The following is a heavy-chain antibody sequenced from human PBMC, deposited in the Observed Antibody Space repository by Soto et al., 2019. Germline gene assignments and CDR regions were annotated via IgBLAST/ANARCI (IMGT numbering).Heavy chain of an antibody. V-gene: IGHV1-69*02. D-gene: IGHD3-10*01. CDR3: ATSYGSGSRPFDY. CDR2: IIPMLGMS. Sequence: QVQLVQSGAEVKKPGSSVKVSCKASGDTFNFYTISWVRQAPGQGLEWMGRIIPMLGMSNYAQKFQDRVTIIADKSTSTAYMQWSSLRSEDTALYYCATSYGSGSRPFDYWGQGTLVTVSS. J-gene: IGHJ4*02. CDR1: GDTFNFYT.